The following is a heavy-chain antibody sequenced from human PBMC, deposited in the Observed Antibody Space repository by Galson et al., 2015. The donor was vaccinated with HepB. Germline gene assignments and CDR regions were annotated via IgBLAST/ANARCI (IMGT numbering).Heavy chain of an antibody. CDR3: AREGGYYGDYRDAFDI. CDR1: GFTFSSYS. D-gene: IGHD4-17*01. V-gene: IGHV3-21*01. CDR2: ISSSSYI. Sequence: LRLSCAASGFTFSSYSMNWVRQAPGKGLEWVSSISSSSYIYYADSVKSRFTISRDNAKNSLYLQMNSLRAEDTAVYYCAREGGYYGDYRDAFDIWGQGTMVTVSS. J-gene: IGHJ3*02.